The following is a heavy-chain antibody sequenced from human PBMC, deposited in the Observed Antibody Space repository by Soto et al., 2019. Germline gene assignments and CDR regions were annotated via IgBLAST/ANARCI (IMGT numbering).Heavy chain of an antibody. CDR3: ASKYSGSLVG. CDR1: GFTFSSYA. CDR2: ISYDGSNK. J-gene: IGHJ4*02. D-gene: IGHD1-26*01. V-gene: IGHV3-30-3*01. Sequence: QVQLVESGGGVVQPGRSLRLSCAASGFTFSSYAMHWVRQAPGKGLEWVAVISYDGSNKYYADSVKGRFTISRDNSKNTLYLQMNSLRAEDTAVYYCASKYSGSLVGWGQGTLVTVSS.